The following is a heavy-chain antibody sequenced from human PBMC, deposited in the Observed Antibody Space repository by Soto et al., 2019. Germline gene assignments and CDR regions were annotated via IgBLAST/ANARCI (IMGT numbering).Heavy chain of an antibody. V-gene: IGHV1-69*01. D-gene: IGHD2-2*02. Sequence: QVQLVQSGAEVKKPGSSVKVSCKASGGTFSNHAINWVRQAPGQGLEWMGGIVPIFGTANYGQKFQGRVTITADESTGTAYMELSSLRSEDTALYYCARWAGYCTSASCYTPLDYWGQGTLVTVSS. J-gene: IGHJ4*02. CDR3: ARWAGYCTSASCYTPLDY. CDR2: IVPIFGTA. CDR1: GGTFSNHA.